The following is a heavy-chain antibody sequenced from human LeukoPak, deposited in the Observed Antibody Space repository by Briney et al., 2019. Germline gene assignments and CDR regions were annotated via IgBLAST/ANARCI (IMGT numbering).Heavy chain of an antibody. CDR1: GYTFTGYY. V-gene: IGHV1-2*02. D-gene: IGHD6-19*01. Sequence: GASVKVSCKASGYTFTGYYMHWVRQAPGQGLEWMGWINPNSGGTNCAQKFQGRVTMTRDTSISTAYMELSRLRSDDTAVYYCASYISGWGYYFDYWGQGTLVTVSS. CDR2: INPNSGGT. CDR3: ASYISGWGYYFDY. J-gene: IGHJ4*02.